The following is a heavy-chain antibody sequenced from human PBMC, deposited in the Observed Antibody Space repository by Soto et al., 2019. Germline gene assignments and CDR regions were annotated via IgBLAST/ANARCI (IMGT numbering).Heavy chain of an antibody. D-gene: IGHD2-21*01. V-gene: IGHV3-15*07. Sequence: EVQLVESGGDLVKPGGSLRLSCAASGFIFSHAWFHWVRQPPGKGRELVGRVKHNGGATDYAPSVKGRFTISRDDSKDTVYLQMSSLRTEDTAIYYCAAELGPAYDSNNWFDPWGQGTLVTVSS. CDR3: AAELGPAYDSNNWFDP. J-gene: IGHJ5*02. CDR1: GFIFSHAW. CDR2: VKHNGGAT.